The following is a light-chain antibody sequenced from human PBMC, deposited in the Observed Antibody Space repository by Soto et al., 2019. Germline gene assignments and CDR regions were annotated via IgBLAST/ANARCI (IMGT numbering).Light chain of an antibody. CDR3: QQYGSSFT. V-gene: IGKV3-20*01. Sequence: EIVLTQSPGTLSLSPGERATLSCRASQSVSSSFLAWYQQKPGQAPRLLIYGASNRATGIPDRFSGSGSGTDFTLTINRLEPEDFAVYYCQQYGSSFTFGPGTKVDIK. CDR2: GAS. J-gene: IGKJ3*01. CDR1: QSVSSSF.